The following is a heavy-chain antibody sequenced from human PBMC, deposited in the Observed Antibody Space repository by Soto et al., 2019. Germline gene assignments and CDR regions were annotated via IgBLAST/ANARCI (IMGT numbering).Heavy chain of an antibody. CDR2: MYCRVTS. V-gene: IGHV4-31*01. Sequence: SETLSLTCTVSGGSLSSGGYYWSWIREHPGQGLEWIREMYCRVTSYYDTSLKTPVTIPLDTSKDQSSLKLSSVTTADTAVYYCARCFVVVHAPPSGYFYYGMDVWGQGTTVTVSS. CDR1: GGSLSSGGYY. D-gene: IGHD2-21*01. CDR3: ARCFVVVHAPPSGYFYYGMDV. J-gene: IGHJ6*02.